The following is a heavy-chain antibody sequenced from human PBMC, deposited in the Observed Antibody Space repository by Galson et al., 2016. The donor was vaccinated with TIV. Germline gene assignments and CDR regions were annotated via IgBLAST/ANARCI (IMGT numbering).Heavy chain of an antibody. V-gene: IGHV3-7*01. CDR3: AQWLGTSNS. CDR1: RPTFSSSW. CDR2: INGDGTEI. D-gene: IGHD6-19*01. Sequence: SLRLSCAGSRPTFSSSWMNWVRQAPGKGLEWVANINGDGTEIKYVDSVKGRFTISRDNAKNSLYLQMSNLRVEDTAIYYCAQWLGTSNSWGQGTLVTVSS. J-gene: IGHJ4*02.